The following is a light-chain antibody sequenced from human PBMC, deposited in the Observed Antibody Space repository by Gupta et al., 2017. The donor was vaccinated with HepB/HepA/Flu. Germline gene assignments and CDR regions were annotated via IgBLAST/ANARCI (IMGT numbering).Light chain of an antibody. V-gene: IGLV1-40*01. CDR3: QSYDSSLRASI. J-gene: IGLJ2*01. CDR2: VNN. Sequence: SVLTQPPSVSGAPGQGVTIPCPGSSSNIGANYDVHWYQQFPGRAPKLLIYVNNNRPSGVPDRFSGSKSGTSASLAITGLQAEDEANYYCQSYDSSLRASIFGGGTKLTVL. CDR1: SSNIGANYD.